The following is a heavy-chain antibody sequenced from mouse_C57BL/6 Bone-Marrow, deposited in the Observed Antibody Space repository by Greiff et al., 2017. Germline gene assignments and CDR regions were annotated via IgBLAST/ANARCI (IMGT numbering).Heavy chain of an antibody. J-gene: IGHJ1*03. CDR3: TGYYGSSFYWYFDV. CDR2: IRHKANNHAT. Sequence: EVHLVESGGGLVQPGGSMKLSCAASGFTFSDAWMDWVRQSPEKGLEWVAEIRHKANNHATYYAESVKGRFTISRDDSKSSVYLQMNSLSAEDTDIYYCTGYYGSSFYWYFDVWGTGTTVTVSS. CDR1: GFTFSDAW. V-gene: IGHV6-6*01. D-gene: IGHD1-1*01.